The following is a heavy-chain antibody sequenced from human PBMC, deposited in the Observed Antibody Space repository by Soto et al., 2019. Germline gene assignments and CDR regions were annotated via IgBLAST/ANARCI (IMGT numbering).Heavy chain of an antibody. V-gene: IGHV1-18*01. Sequence: QDQLVQSGGEVKKPGASVKVSCKASGYSFTNYGITWVRQAPGQGFEWMGWISAYNGDTNYAQKLQGRVTMTTDASTRTAYLELRSLRSDDTAVYYCARDRGVAPPVAGNTHYYYSMDVWGKGTTVTVSS. CDR1: GYSFTNYG. CDR3: ARDRGVAPPVAGNTHYYYSMDV. D-gene: IGHD6-19*01. J-gene: IGHJ6*03. CDR2: ISAYNGDT.